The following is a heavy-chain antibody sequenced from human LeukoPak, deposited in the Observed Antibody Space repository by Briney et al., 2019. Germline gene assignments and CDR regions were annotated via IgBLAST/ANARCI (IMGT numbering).Heavy chain of an antibody. CDR1: GYTFTGYY. Sequence: ASVKVSCKASGYTFTGYYMHWVRQAPGQGLEWMGWINPNSGGTNYAQKFQGRVTMTRDTSISTAYMELSRLRSDDTAVYYCAREDIVSTMGYYFDYWGQGTLVTVSS. J-gene: IGHJ4*02. CDR3: AREDIVSTMGYYFDY. V-gene: IGHV1-2*02. D-gene: IGHD5-12*01. CDR2: INPNSGGT.